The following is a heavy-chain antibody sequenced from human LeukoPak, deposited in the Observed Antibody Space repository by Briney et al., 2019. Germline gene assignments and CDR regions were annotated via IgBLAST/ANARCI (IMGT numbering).Heavy chain of an antibody. CDR3: ARGRRSSSWMGDNWFDP. CDR2: IIPIFGTA. D-gene: IGHD6-13*01. CDR1: GGTFSSYA. V-gene: IGHV1-69*05. Sequence: SVKVSCKSSGGTFSSYAISWVRQAPGQGLEWMGGIIPIFGTANYAQKFQGRVTITTDESTSTAYMELSSLRSEDTAVYYCARGRRSSSWMGDNWFDPWGQGTLVTVSS. J-gene: IGHJ5*02.